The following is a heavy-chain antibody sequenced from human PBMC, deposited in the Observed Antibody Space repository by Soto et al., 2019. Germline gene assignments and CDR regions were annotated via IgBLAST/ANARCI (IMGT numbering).Heavy chain of an antibody. J-gene: IGHJ4*02. D-gene: IGHD4-17*01. V-gene: IGHV3-23*01. Sequence: GGSLILSCAASGFTFSSYAMSWVRQAPGKGLEWVSAISGSGGSTYYADSVKGRFTISRDNSKNTLYLQMNSLRAEDTAVYYCPSLRSRVAYGSYFDYWGQGTLVTVSS. CDR2: ISGSGGST. CDR3: PSLRSRVAYGSYFDY. CDR1: GFTFSSYA.